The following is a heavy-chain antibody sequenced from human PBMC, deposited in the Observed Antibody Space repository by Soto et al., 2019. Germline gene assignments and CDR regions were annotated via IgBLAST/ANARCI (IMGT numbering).Heavy chain of an antibody. CDR3: ARGTAGLVGATPYYFDY. J-gene: IGHJ4*02. CDR2: IIPIFGTA. V-gene: IGHV1-69*13. CDR1: GGTFSSYA. D-gene: IGHD1-26*01. Sequence: SVKVSCKASGGTFSSYAISWVRQAPGQGLEWMGGIIPIFGTANYAQKFQGRVTITADESTSTAYMELSSLRSEDTAVYYCARGTAGLVGATPYYFDYWGQGTLVTVSS.